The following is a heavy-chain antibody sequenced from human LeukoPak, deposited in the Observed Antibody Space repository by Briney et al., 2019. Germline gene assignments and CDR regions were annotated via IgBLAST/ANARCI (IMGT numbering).Heavy chain of an antibody. D-gene: IGHD1-26*01. CDR3: AKGDTTWELPHDY. V-gene: IGHV3-23*01. Sequence: GGSLRLSCAASGFTFSTFAMIWVRQPPGKGLEWVSSIFPSGGEIHYADSVKGRFTISRDNSKNTLYLQMNGLRAEDTAVYYCAKGDTTWELPHDYWGQGTLVTVSS. J-gene: IGHJ4*02. CDR2: IFPSGGEI. CDR1: GFTFSTFA.